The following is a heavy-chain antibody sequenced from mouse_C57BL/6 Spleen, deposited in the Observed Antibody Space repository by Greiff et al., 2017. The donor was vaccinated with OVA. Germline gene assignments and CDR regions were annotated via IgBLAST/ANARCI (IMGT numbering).Heavy chain of an antibody. Sequence: EVQVVESGGGLVKPGGSLKLSCAASGFTFSSYAMSWVRQTPEKRLEWVATISDGGSYTYYPDNVKGRFTISRDNAKNNLYLQMSHLKSEDTAMYYCARDSSYDAYWGQRPLVTVSA. CDR2: ISDGGSYT. V-gene: IGHV5-4*01. D-gene: IGHD1-1*01. CDR3: ARDSSYDAY. CDR1: GFTFSSYA. J-gene: IGHJ3*01.